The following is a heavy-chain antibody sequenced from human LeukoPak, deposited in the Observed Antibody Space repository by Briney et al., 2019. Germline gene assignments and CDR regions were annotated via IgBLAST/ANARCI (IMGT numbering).Heavy chain of an antibody. D-gene: IGHD3-22*01. CDR1: GFTFSSYA. CDR2: ISGSGGST. CDR3: ARDLFDYGSSAYYYGHYGMDV. V-gene: IGHV3-23*01. Sequence: PGGSLRLSCAASGFTFSSYAMSWVRQAPGKGLEWVSAISGSGGSTYYADSVKGRFTISRDNSKNTLYLQMNSLRAEDTAIYYCARDLFDYGSSAYYYGHYGMDVWGQGTTVTVSS. J-gene: IGHJ6*02.